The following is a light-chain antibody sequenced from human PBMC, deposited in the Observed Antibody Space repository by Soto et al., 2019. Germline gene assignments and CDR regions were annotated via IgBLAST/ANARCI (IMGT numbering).Light chain of an antibody. CDR3: QKYNSAPLT. Sequence: EIVMTHSPATLSGSPGGRATLSCRASQSVSSNLAWYQQKPGQAPRLLIYGASTRATGIPARFSGSGSGTEFTLTISSLQPEDVAAYYCQKYNSAPLTFGGGTKVDNK. CDR1: QSVSSN. V-gene: IGKV3-15*01. J-gene: IGKJ4*01. CDR2: GAS.